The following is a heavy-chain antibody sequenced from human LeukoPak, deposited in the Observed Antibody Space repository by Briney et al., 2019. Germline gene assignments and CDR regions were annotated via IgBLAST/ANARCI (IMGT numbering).Heavy chain of an antibody. CDR2: ITDSGDGT. CDR3: AKDSPVATR. D-gene: IGHD1-26*01. Sequence: PGGSLRLSCAASGFTFGSYVMSWVRQTPGKGLQWVSSITDSGDGTYYADSVKGRFTISRDDSKNTLYLQMNSLRVEDTAVYYCAKDSPVATRWGQGTLVTVSS. J-gene: IGHJ4*02. V-gene: IGHV3-23*01. CDR1: GFTFGSYV.